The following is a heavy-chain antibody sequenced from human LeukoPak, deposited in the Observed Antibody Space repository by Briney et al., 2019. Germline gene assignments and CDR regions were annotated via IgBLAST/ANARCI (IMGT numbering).Heavy chain of an antibody. J-gene: IGHJ5*02. CDR3: ARHAVSGWYGDWFDP. V-gene: IGHV5-10-1*01. D-gene: IGHD6-19*01. Sequence: GESLKISCKGSGYSFTSYWISWVRQMPGKGLEWMGRIDPSDSYTNYSPSFQGHVTISADKSISTDYLQWSSLKASDTAMYYCARHAVSGWYGDWFDPWGQGTLVTVSS. CDR2: IDPSDSYT. CDR1: GYSFTSYW.